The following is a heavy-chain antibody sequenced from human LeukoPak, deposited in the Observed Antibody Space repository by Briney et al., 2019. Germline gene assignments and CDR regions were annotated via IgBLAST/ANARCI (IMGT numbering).Heavy chain of an antibody. D-gene: IGHD6-19*01. CDR2: INHSGST. Sequence: SETLSLTCAVYGGSFSGYYWSWIRQPPGKGLEWIGEINHSGSTNYNPSLKSRVTISVDTSKNQFSLKLSSVTAADTAVYYCARGDSSGWYVGPYFDYWGQGTLVTVSS. CDR3: ARGDSSGWYVGPYFDY. CDR1: GGSFSGYY. J-gene: IGHJ4*02. V-gene: IGHV4-34*01.